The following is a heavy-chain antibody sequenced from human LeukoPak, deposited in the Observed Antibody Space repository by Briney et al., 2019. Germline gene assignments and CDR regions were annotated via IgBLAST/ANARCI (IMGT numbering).Heavy chain of an antibody. Sequence: SETLSLTCAVYGGSFSGYYGSWIRQPPGKGLEWIGEINHSGSTNYNPSLKGRVTISVDTSKNQFSLKLSSVTAADTAVYYCARGRIAVAGWLKSFYFDDWGQGTLVTVSS. V-gene: IGHV4-34*01. CDR1: GGSFSGYY. CDR3: ARGRIAVAGWLKSFYFDD. CDR2: INHSGST. D-gene: IGHD6-19*01. J-gene: IGHJ4*02.